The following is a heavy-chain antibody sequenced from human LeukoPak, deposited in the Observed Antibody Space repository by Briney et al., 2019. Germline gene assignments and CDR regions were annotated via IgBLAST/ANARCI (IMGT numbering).Heavy chain of an antibody. J-gene: IGHJ6*03. CDR2: ISSSSSYI. CDR3: ARDGGIAARRDYYYYYMDV. CDR1: GLTFSSYS. Sequence: GGSLRLSCAASGLTFSSYSMNWVRQAPGKGLEWVSSISSSSSYIYYADSVKGRFTISRDNAKNSLYLQMNSLRAEDTAVYYCARDGGIAARRDYYYYYMDVWGKGTTVTVSS. D-gene: IGHD6-6*01. V-gene: IGHV3-21*01.